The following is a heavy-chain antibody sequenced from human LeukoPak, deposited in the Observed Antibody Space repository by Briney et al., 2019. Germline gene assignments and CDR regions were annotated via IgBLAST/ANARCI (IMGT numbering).Heavy chain of an antibody. CDR3: ARDRKTYSGSYYGILDY. D-gene: IGHD1-26*01. Sequence: PGGSLRLSCAASGFTFSSYWMSWVRQAPGKGLEWVANIKQDGSEKYYADSVKGRFTISRDNAKNSLYLQMNSLRAEDTAVYYCARDRKTYSGSYYGILDYWGHGTLVTVSS. J-gene: IGHJ4*01. V-gene: IGHV3-7*01. CDR1: GFTFSSYW. CDR2: IKQDGSEK.